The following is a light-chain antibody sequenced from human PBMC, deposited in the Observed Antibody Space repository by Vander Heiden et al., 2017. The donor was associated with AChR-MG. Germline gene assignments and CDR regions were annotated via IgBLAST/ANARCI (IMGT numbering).Light chain of an antibody. Sequence: EIVLTQSPATLSLSPGERATFSCRASQSVSSYLAWYQQKPDQAPRLLIYDASNRATGIPARFSGSGSGTDFTLTISSLEPEDFAVYYCQQRSNWPPVTFGAGTKVEIK. CDR3: QQRSNWPPVT. J-gene: IGKJ4*01. CDR1: QSVSSY. V-gene: IGKV3-11*01. CDR2: DAS.